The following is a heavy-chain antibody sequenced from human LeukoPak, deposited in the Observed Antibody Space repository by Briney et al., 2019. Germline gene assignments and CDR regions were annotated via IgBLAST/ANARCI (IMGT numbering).Heavy chain of an antibody. D-gene: IGHD2-15*01. J-gene: IGHJ3*02. Sequence: ASVKVSCRASGYTFTSYGISWVRQAPGQGLEWMGWISAYNGNTNYAQKLQGRVTMTTDTSTSTAYMELRSLRSDDTAVYYCARDAGYCSGGSCYSGDAFDIWGQGTMVTVSS. CDR2: ISAYNGNT. V-gene: IGHV1-18*01. CDR3: ARDAGYCSGGSCYSGDAFDI. CDR1: GYTFTSYG.